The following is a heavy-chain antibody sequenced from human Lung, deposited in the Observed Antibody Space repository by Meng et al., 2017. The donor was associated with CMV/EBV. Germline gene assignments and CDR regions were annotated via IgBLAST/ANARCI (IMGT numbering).Heavy chain of an antibody. CDR2: TYYRSKWYN. J-gene: IGHJ4*02. CDR3: SREGPTVTPFDY. CDR1: GDSVSSNSAA. D-gene: IGHD4-17*01. Sequence: SXTXSLXCAISGDSVSSNSAAWNWIRQSPSRGLEWLGRTYYRSKWYNDYAVSVKSRITINPDTSKNQFSLQLNSVTPEDTAVYYCSREGPTVTPFDYWRQGTLVTVSS. V-gene: IGHV6-1*01.